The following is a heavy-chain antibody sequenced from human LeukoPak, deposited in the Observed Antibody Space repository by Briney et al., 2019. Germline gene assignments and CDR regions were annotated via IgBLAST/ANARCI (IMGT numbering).Heavy chain of an antibody. CDR2: ISWNSGSI. J-gene: IGHJ5*02. Sequence: PGRSLRLSCAASGFTFDDYAMHWVRQAPGKGLEWVSGISWNSGSIGYADSVKGRFTISRDNAKNSLYLQMNSLRAEDTALYYCATYCSSTSCKNWFDPWGQGTLVTVSS. CDR1: GFTFDDYA. V-gene: IGHV3-9*01. D-gene: IGHD2-2*01. CDR3: ATYCSSTSCKNWFDP.